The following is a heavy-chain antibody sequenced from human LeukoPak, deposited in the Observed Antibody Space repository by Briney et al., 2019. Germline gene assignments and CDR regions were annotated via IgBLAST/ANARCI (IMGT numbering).Heavy chain of an antibody. D-gene: IGHD3-10*01. CDR1: GYTFTSYG. V-gene: IGHV1-18*04. Sequence: ASVKVSCKASGYTFTSYGITWVRQPPGQGLEWMGWISAYNGNTNYAQKPQGRVTMTTDTSTSTAYMELRSLRSDDSAVYYCARSTGYYGSGSWWFDPWGQGTLVTVSS. CDR3: ARSTGYYGSGSWWFDP. CDR2: ISAYNGNT. J-gene: IGHJ5*02.